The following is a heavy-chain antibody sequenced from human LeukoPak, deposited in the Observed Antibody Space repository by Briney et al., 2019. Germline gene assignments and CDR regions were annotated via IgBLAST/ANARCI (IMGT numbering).Heavy chain of an antibody. Sequence: GGSLRLSCAASGFTFSSYAMHWVRQAPGKGLEWVAVISYDGSNKYYADSVKGRFTISRDNSKNTLYLQMNSLRAEDTALYYCARDTRGDYYDSSGYFDYWGQGTLVTVSS. V-gene: IGHV3-30-3*01. D-gene: IGHD3-22*01. CDR2: ISYDGSNK. J-gene: IGHJ4*02. CDR3: ARDTRGDYYDSSGYFDY. CDR1: GFTFSSYA.